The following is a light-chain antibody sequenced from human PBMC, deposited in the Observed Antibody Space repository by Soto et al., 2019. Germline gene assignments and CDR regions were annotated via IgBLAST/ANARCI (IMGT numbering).Light chain of an antibody. J-gene: IGKJ4*01. CDR1: QSVSSN. CDR3: QQYGSSPPLT. Sequence: EIVMTHSPATLSVSPGERATLSCRASQSVSSNLAWYQQTPGQAPRLLIYGASTRATGIPDRFSGSGSGTDFTLTISRLEPEDFAVYYCQQYGSSPPLTFGGGTKVDIK. CDR2: GAS. V-gene: IGKV3-20*01.